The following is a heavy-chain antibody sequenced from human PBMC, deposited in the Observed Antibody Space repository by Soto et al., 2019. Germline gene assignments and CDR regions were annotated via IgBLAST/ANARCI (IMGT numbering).Heavy chain of an antibody. CDR2: IDHSESS. Sequence: QLQLQESGPGLVKPSETLSLICIVSGGPISSTTYYWGWIRQPPGKGLEWVGSIDHSESSYYSPSLKSRVTISVDTSKHQFSLKLSSVTAADTAVYYCARPINGLRHDAFDIWGQGTMVTVSS. V-gene: IGHV4-39*01. J-gene: IGHJ3*02. D-gene: IGHD1-20*01. CDR1: GGPISSTTYY. CDR3: ARPINGLRHDAFDI.